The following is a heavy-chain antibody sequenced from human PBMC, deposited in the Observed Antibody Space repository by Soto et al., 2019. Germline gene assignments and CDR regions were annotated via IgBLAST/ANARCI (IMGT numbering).Heavy chain of an antibody. J-gene: IGHJ4*02. D-gene: IGHD6-6*01. CDR3: ARGRRGAALDFFTRFDY. CDR1: GGSFSGYY. CDR2: INHSRST. V-gene: IGHV4-34*01. Sequence: QVQLQQWGAGLLKPSETLSLTCAVYGGSFSGYYWSWIRQPPGKRLEWIGEINHSRSTNYNPSLKSGVTLSVYTSKNQFSLKLSSVTAAYTAVYYCARGRRGAALDFFTRFDYWGQVTLVTVSS.